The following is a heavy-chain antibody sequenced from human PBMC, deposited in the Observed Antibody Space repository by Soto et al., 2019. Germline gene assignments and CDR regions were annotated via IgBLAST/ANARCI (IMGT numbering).Heavy chain of an antibody. Sequence: QVQLVQSGAEVKKPGSSVKVSCKASAGTFRSYAISWVRQAPGQGLEWMGGIIPMFGTANYAQKFQGRVTITADESTSKAYMELSSLGSEDTAVYYCARTVYSSGLYHYGMDAWGQGTTVTVSS. CDR3: ARTVYSSGLYHYGMDA. D-gene: IGHD5-18*01. V-gene: IGHV1-69*12. J-gene: IGHJ6*02. CDR1: AGTFRSYA. CDR2: IIPMFGTA.